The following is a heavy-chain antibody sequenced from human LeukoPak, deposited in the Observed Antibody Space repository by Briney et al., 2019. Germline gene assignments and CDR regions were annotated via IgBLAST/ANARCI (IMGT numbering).Heavy chain of an antibody. CDR3: ARHPELYFFDY. J-gene: IGHJ4*02. D-gene: IGHD3-10*01. V-gene: IGHV4-59*08. CDR1: GAPISSYY. CDR2: ISYSGST. Sequence: SETLSLTCTVSGAPISSYYRSWIRQPLGKGLEWIGYISYSGSTNYNPSLKSRVTISADTSKNQVSLTLSSVTAADTAVYYCARHPELYFFDYWGQRTLVTVSA.